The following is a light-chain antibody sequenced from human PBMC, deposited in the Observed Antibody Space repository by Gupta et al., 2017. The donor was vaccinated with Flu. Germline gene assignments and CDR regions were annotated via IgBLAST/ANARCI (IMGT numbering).Light chain of an antibody. CDR3: QQYGSSPQT. CDR2: GAS. Sequence: EIVLTQSPGTLSLSPGERATLSCRAIQSISSSQLAWYQQEPGQAPRLLIYGASSRATGIPDRFSGSGSGTDFTLTISRLEPEDFAVYYCQQYGSSPQTFGRGTKVEI. V-gene: IGKV3-20*01. CDR1: QSISSSQ. J-gene: IGKJ1*01.